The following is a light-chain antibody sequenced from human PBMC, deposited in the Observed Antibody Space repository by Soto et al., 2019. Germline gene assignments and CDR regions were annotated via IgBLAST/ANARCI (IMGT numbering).Light chain of an antibody. J-gene: IGKJ3*01. V-gene: IGKV1-5*01. CDR2: DAS. Sequence: DIQMTPFPSTLSASIGDRVTITCRASQSISVWMAWYKQIPGKAPQLLIYDASNLQSGVPSRFSGAGSGTEFTLTVSSLQPDDSATYYCQQYNNYPFTFGPGTTVHIK. CDR1: QSISVW. CDR3: QQYNNYPFT.